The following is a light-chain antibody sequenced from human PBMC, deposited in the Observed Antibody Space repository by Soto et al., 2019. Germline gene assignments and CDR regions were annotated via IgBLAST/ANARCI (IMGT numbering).Light chain of an antibody. CDR3: AAWDDSLNGFYV. CDR2: SNS. CDR1: SSNIGSNT. V-gene: IGLV1-44*01. Sequence: QSVLTQPPSASGTPGQRVTISCSGSSSNIGSNTVNWYQQLPGTAPKLLIYSNSQRPSGVPDRFSGSKSGTSASLAISGLQSEDEADYYCAAWDDSLNGFYVVGTGTKV. J-gene: IGLJ1*01.